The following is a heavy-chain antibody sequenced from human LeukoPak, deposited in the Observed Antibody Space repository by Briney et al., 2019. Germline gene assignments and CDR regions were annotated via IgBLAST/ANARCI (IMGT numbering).Heavy chain of an antibody. CDR2: IRYDGSNK. Sequence: PGGSLRLSCAASGFTFSSYGMHWVRQAPGKGLEWVAFIRYDGSNKYYADSVKGRFTISRDNSKNTLYPQMNSLRAEDTAVYYCAKIPYDFWSGYTQFDYWGQGTLVTVSS. V-gene: IGHV3-30*02. CDR1: GFTFSSYG. J-gene: IGHJ4*02. CDR3: AKIPYDFWSGYTQFDY. D-gene: IGHD3-3*01.